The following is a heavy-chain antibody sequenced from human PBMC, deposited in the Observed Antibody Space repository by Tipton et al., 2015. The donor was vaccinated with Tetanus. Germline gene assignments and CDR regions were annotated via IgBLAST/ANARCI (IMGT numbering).Heavy chain of an antibody. CDR2: INHSGST. CDR1: GGSFSGYY. CDR3: ARHWIHETAMVTFVGGRDYGMDV. D-gene: IGHD5-18*01. Sequence: TLSLTCAVYGGSFSGYYWSWIRQPPGKGLEWIGEINHSGSTNYNPSLKSRVTISVDTSKNQFSLKLSSVTAADTAVYYCARHWIHETAMVTFVGGRDYGMDVWGQGTTVTVSS. J-gene: IGHJ6*02. V-gene: IGHV4-34*01.